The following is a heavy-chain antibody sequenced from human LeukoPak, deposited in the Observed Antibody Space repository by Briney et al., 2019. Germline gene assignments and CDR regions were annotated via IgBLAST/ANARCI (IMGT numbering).Heavy chain of an antibody. V-gene: IGHV3-7*01. Sequence: GSLRLSCEASGLTFGSYWMSWVRQAPGKGLEWVANIKQDGTERYYVDSVKGRFTISRDNAKRSLYLQMNSLRAEDTAVYYCGREHVAVDYWGQGTLVTVSS. D-gene: IGHD3-16*01. CDR2: IKQDGTER. CDR3: GREHVAVDY. CDR1: GLTFGSYW. J-gene: IGHJ4*02.